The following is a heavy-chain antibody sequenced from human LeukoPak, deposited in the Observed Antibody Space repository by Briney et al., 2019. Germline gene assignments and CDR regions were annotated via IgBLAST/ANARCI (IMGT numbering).Heavy chain of an antibody. Sequence: ASVKVSCKVSGYTLTELSMHWVRQATGQGLEWMGWMNTNSGNTGHAQKLQGRVTMTRNTSISTAYMELNSLRSDDTAVYYCVAKGCWGQGTLVTVSS. CDR2: MNTNSGNT. V-gene: IGHV1-8*01. CDR1: GYTLTELS. J-gene: IGHJ4*02. CDR3: VAKGC.